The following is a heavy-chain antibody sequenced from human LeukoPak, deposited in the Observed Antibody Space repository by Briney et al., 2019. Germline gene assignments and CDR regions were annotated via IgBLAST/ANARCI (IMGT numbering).Heavy chain of an antibody. CDR3: AKGGPAYIYYYYGMDV. CDR2: ISGSGGST. D-gene: IGHD4-4*01. CDR1: GFTFSSYA. Sequence: PGGSLRLSCAAFGFTFSSYAMSWVRQAPGKGLEWVSAISGSGGSTYYADSVKGRFTISRDNSKNTLYLQMNSLRAEDTAVYYCAKGGPAYIYYYYGMDVWGQGTTVTVSS. V-gene: IGHV3-23*01. J-gene: IGHJ6*02.